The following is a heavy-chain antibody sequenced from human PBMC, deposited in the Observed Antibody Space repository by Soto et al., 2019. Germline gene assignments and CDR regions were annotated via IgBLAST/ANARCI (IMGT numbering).Heavy chain of an antibody. CDR1: GGSISSSSYY. J-gene: IGHJ5*02. V-gene: IGHV4-39*01. CDR3: ARPTEGYCSGGSFSSSSDEKKFLFDP. Sequence: SETLSLTCTVSGGSISSSSYYWGWIRQPPGKGLEWIGSIYYSGSTYYNPSLKSRVTISVDTSKNQFSLKLSSVTAADTAVYYCARPTEGYCSGGSFSSSSDEKKFLFDPWGQGTLVTVSS. CDR2: IYYSGST. D-gene: IGHD2-15*01.